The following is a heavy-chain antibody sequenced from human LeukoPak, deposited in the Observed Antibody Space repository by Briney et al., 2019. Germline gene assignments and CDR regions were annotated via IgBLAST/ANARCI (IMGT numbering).Heavy chain of an antibody. CDR3: ARDRITMVRGVISPKQYYYYGMDV. Sequence: SETLSLTCAVYGGSLSGYYWSWIRQPPGKGLEWVGEINHSGSTNYNPSLKSRVTISVDTSKNQFSLKLSSVTAADTAVYYCARDRITMVRGVISPKQYYYYGMDVWGQGTTVTVSS. D-gene: IGHD3-10*01. CDR2: INHSGST. V-gene: IGHV4-34*01. J-gene: IGHJ6*02. CDR1: GGSLSGYY.